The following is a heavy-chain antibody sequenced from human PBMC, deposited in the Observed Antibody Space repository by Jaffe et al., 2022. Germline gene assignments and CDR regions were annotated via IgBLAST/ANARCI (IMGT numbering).Heavy chain of an antibody. D-gene: IGHD2-2*01. CDR3: VRPPTRLGYCSSTSCSDSEYFQH. J-gene: IGHJ1*01. CDR1: GYSFTSYW. CDR2: IYPGDSDT. V-gene: IGHV5-51*03. Sequence: EVQLVQSGAEVKKPGESLKISCKGSGYSFTSYWIGWVRQMPGKGLEWMGIIYPGDSDTRYSPSFQGQVTISADKSISTAYLQWSSLKASDTAMYYCVRPPTRLGYCSSTSCSDSEYFQHWGQGTLVTVSS.